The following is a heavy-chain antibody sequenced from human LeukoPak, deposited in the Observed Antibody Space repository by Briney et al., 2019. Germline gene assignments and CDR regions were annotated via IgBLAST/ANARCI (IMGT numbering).Heavy chain of an antibody. V-gene: IGHV4-34*01. J-gene: IGHJ5*02. CDR3: ARGLCSGGSCYPYNWFDP. CDR2: INHSGST. D-gene: IGHD2-15*01. Sequence: SETLSLTCTVSDGSISGYYWSWIRQPPGKGLEWIGEINHSGSTNYNPSLKSRVTISVDTSKNQFSLKLSSVTAADTAVYYCARGLCSGGSCYPYNWFDPWGQGTLVTVSS. CDR1: DGSISGYY.